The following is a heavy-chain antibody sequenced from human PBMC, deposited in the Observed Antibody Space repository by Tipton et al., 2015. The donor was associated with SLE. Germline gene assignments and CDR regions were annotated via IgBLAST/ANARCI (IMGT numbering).Heavy chain of an antibody. J-gene: IGHJ6*02. D-gene: IGHD3-3*01. CDR1: GGSFSGYY. Sequence: GLVKPSETLSLTCAVYGGSFSGYYWSWIRQPPGKGLEWIGEINHSGSTNYNPSLKSRITISVDTSKNQFSLKLSSVTAADTAVYYWARGISDYDFWSGSLPGMDVWGQGTTVTVSS. V-gene: IGHV4-34*01. CDR3: ARGISDYDFWSGSLPGMDV. CDR2: INHSGST.